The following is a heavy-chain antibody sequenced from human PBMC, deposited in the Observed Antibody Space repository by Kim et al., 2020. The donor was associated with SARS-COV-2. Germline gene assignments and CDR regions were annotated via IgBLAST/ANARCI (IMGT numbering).Heavy chain of an antibody. J-gene: IGHJ4*02. CDR3: ARDGDGESGTGHCYFDY. D-gene: IGHD4-17*01. Sequence: GGSLRLSCAASGFTFSSYGMHWVRQAPGKGLEWVAVIWYDGSNKYYADSVKGRFTISRDNSKNTLYLQMNSLRAEDTAVYYCARDGDGESGTGHCYFDYWGQGTLVTVSS. CDR2: IWYDGSNK. CDR1: GFTFSSYG. V-gene: IGHV3-33*08.